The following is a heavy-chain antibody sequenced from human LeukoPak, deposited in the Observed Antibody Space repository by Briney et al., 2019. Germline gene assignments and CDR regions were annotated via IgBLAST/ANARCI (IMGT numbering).Heavy chain of an antibody. V-gene: IGHV1-2*02. CDR1: GYTFSAHY. D-gene: IGHD2-2*02. Sequence: ASVKVSRKTSGYTFSAHYLHWVRQAPGQRPEWVGRIDPASGGTHYAQKFQGRVTVTRDTSTTTVDMELSGLRSDDTAVYYCARVPGPYTTSRFDFWGQGTLVTVSS. CDR2: IDPASGGT. CDR3: ARVPGPYTTSRFDF. J-gene: IGHJ4*02.